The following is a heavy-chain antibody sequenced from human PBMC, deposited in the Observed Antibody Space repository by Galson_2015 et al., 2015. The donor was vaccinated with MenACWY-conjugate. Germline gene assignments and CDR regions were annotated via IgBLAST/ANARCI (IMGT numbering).Heavy chain of an antibody. Sequence: SVKVSCKASGGTFSSYGISWVRQAPGQGLEWMGAIIPIFGAANYAQRFQGRVTMTADESTTTAHMELGSLRSEDTAVYYCARDGHSSTWNQYNWFDPWGQGTLVTVSS. D-gene: IGHD6-13*01. J-gene: IGHJ5*02. CDR3: ARDGHSSTWNQYNWFDP. CDR1: GGTFSSYG. V-gene: IGHV1-69*13. CDR2: IIPIFGAA.